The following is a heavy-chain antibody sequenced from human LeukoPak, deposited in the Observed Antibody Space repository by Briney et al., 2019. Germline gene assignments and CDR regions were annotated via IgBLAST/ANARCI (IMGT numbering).Heavy chain of an antibody. V-gene: IGHV3-48*02. Sequence: GGSLTLSCAASGLTFSSYSMNWVRHAPGKGLEWVSYITSSSSTIYYADSVKGRFTISRDNAKNSLYLQMNSLSDEDTAVYYCTRDPHALDFWGQGTLVTVSS. J-gene: IGHJ4*02. CDR1: GLTFSSYS. CDR2: ITSSSSTI. CDR3: TRDPHALDF.